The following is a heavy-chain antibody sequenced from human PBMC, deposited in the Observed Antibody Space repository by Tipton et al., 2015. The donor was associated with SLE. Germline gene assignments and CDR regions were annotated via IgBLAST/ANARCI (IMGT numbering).Heavy chain of an antibody. V-gene: IGHV5-51*01. D-gene: IGHD5/OR15-5a*01. Sequence: QSGPEVKKPGESLKISCKGSGYSFTSYWIGWVRQLPGKGLEWMGIIYPADSHTTYSPSFQGQVTISADESISTAYLQWSSLKASDTAMYYCARRGYSVYDWNAFDIWGQGTMVTVSS. CDR2: IYPADSHT. CDR1: GYSFTSYW. CDR3: ARRGYSVYDWNAFDI. J-gene: IGHJ3*02.